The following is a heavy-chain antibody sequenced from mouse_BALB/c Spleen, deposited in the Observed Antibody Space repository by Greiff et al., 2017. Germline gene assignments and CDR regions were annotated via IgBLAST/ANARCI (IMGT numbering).Heavy chain of an antibody. CDR3: ARSDYVSSGYFDV. V-gene: IGHV1-14*01. CDR1: GYTFTSYV. Sequence: EVKLMESGPELVKPGASVKMSCKASGYTFTSYVMHWVKQKPGQGLEWIGYINPYNDGTKYNEKFKGKATLTSDKSSSTAYMELSSLTSEDSAVYYCARSDYVSSGYFDVWGAGTTVTVSS. CDR2: INPYNDGT. J-gene: IGHJ1*01. D-gene: IGHD1-1*01.